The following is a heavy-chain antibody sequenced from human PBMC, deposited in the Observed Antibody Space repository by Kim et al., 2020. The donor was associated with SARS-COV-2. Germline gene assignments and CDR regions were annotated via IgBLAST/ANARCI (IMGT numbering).Heavy chain of an antibody. CDR2: GTT. V-gene: IGHV4-39*01. CDR3: ARLRMVVIV. Sequence: GTTYYAPSLKSRLTMSVDASKNEFSLKLSSVTAAGTAVYYCARLRMVVIVWGQGTLVTVSS. D-gene: IGHD2-21*01. J-gene: IGHJ4*02.